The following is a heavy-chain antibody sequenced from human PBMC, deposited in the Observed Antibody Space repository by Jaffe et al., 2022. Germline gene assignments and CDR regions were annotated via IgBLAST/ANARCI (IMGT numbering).Heavy chain of an antibody. J-gene: IGHJ6*03. CDR3: ARFPRGYYYYYMDV. D-gene: IGHD3-10*01. CDR1: GFTFSSYW. V-gene: IGHV3-7*01. CDR2: IKQDGSEK. Sequence: EVQLVESGGGLVQPGGSLRLSCAASGFTFSSYWMSWVRQAPGKGLEWVANIKQDGSEKYYVDSVKGRFTISRDNAKNSLYLQMNSLRAEDTAVYYCARFPRGYYYYYMDVWGKGTTVTVSS.